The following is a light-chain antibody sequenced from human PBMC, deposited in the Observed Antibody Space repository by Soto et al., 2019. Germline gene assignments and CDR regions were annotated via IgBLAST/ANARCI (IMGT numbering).Light chain of an antibody. CDR3: SSYTSSSTWV. CDR2: EVI. V-gene: IGLV2-14*01. J-gene: IGLJ3*02. Sequence: QSALTQPAAVSGSPGQSITISCTGTNSDVGGYNYVSWYQQYPGKAPKLMIYEVINRPSGVSNRFSGSKSGNTASLTISGLQAEDEADYYCSSYTSSSTWVFGGGTKVTVL. CDR1: NSDVGGYNY.